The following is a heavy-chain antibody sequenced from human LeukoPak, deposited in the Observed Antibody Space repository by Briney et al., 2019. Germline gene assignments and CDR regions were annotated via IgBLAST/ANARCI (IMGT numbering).Heavy chain of an antibody. CDR2: ISSSSSYI. Sequence: GGSLRLSCAASGFTFSSYSMNWVRQAPGKGLEWVSSISSSSSYIYYADSVKGRFTISRDNAKNSLYLQMNSLRAEDTAVYYCARESRIAAAGTGAFDIWGQGTMVTVSS. CDR3: ARESRIAAAGTGAFDI. V-gene: IGHV3-21*01. D-gene: IGHD6-13*01. CDR1: GFTFSSYS. J-gene: IGHJ3*02.